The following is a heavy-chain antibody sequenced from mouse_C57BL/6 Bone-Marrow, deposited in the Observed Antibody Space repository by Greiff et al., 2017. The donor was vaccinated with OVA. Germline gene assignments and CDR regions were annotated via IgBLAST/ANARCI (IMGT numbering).Heavy chain of an antibody. J-gene: IGHJ2*01. V-gene: IGHV1-81*01. CDR3: ARPSTSYDLDY. CDR1: GYTFTSYG. CDR2: LFPRSGNT. D-gene: IGHD5-5*01. Sequence: VQLQQSGAELARPGASVKLSCKASGYTFTSYGLSWVKQRTGQGLEWIGELFPRSGNTYYNEKFQGKATLTADKSSSTAHKELRSLTSEDYAVYFCARPSTSYDLDYWGQGTTLTVSS.